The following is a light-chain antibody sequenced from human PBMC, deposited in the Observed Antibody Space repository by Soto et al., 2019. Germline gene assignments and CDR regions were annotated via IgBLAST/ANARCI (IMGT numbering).Light chain of an antibody. CDR1: QTIIGHY. Sequence: DIVLTQSPVTLSLSPGERATLSCRATQTIIGHYLAWYQQKPGQAPRVLIHGASSMATGIPDRFSGSGSGTDFILTISRLAPDDFAVYFCQQYGNTPPNAFGQGTKVEIK. J-gene: IGKJ2*01. CDR3: QQYGNTPPNA. CDR2: GAS. V-gene: IGKV3-20*01.